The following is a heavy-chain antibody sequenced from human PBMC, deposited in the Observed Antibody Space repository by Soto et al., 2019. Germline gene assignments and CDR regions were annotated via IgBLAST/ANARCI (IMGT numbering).Heavy chain of an antibody. J-gene: IGHJ3*02. CDR1: GLTVSGKKY. D-gene: IGHD4-17*01. CDR2: LYDVDGT. V-gene: IGHV3-53*01. CDR3: ASWHLREHAYDI. Sequence: DVHLVESGGGLIQPGESLRLSCAAFGLTVSGKKYMAWVRQAPGKGLEWISALYDVDGTYYADSVKGRFTTSRASSKTTVYLQMNSLRPDDTAVYYCASWHLREHAYDIWGQGTTVTVSS.